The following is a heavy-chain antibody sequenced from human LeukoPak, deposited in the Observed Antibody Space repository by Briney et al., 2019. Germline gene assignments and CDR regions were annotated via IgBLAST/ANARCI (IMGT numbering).Heavy chain of an antibody. J-gene: IGHJ5*02. Sequence: SVKVSCKASGGTFSSYAISWVRQAPGQGLEWMGGIIPILGTANYAQKFQGRVTITADESTSTAYMELSSLRSEDTAVYYCARESVVTAITSESWFDPWGQGTLVTVSS. CDR1: GGTFSSYA. CDR2: IIPILGTA. D-gene: IGHD2-21*02. V-gene: IGHV1-69*13. CDR3: ARESVVTAITSESWFDP.